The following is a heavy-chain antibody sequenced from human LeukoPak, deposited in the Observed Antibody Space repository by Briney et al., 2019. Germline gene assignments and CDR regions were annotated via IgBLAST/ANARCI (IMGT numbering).Heavy chain of an antibody. Sequence: ASVKVSCTASGYTFTTYAIHWVRQAPGQRLEWMGWISAGNGNTKYSQNFQGRVTFISNTSATTAFMELSSLRSEDAAVYYCAGDSGSGSNDYWGQGTLVTVSS. CDR2: ISAGNGNT. CDR1: GYTFTTYA. J-gene: IGHJ4*02. D-gene: IGHD1-26*01. V-gene: IGHV1-3*01. CDR3: AGDSGSGSNDY.